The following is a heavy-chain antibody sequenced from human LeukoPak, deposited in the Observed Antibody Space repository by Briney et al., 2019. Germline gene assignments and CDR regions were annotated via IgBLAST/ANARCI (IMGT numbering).Heavy chain of an antibody. CDR1: GYSFTSYW. D-gene: IGHD6-6*01. Sequence: GESLKISCKGSGYSFTSYWIGWARQMPGKGLEWMGIIYPGDSDTRYSPSFQGQVTISADKSISTAYLQWSSLKASDTAMYYCARHVSTREYINWFDPWGQGTLVTVSS. CDR3: ARHVSTREYINWFDP. CDR2: IYPGDSDT. J-gene: IGHJ5*02. V-gene: IGHV5-51*01.